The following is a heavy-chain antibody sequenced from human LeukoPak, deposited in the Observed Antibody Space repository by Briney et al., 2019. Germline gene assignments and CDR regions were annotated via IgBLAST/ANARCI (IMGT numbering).Heavy chain of an antibody. CDR1: GGTFSSYA. Sequence: ASVKVSCKASGGTFSSYAISWVRQAPGQGLEWMGGIIPIFGTVNYAQKFQGRVTITADESTSTAYMELSSLRSEDTAVYYCASPLGIGSGRFDYWGQGTLVTVSS. CDR3: ASPLGIGSGRFDY. J-gene: IGHJ4*02. CDR2: IIPIFGTV. D-gene: IGHD2-15*01. V-gene: IGHV1-69*13.